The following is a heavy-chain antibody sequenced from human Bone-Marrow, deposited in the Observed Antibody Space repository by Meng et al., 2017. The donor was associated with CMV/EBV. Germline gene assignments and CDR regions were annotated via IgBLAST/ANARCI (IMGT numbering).Heavy chain of an antibody. CDR2: ISGSGGST. J-gene: IGHJ4*02. V-gene: IGHV3-23*01. CDR1: GFTFSSYA. D-gene: IGHD2-2*01. Sequence: GESLKISCAVSGFTFSSYAMSWVRQAPGKGLEWVSVISGSGGSTNYVDSVKGRFTISRDNSKNTVYVQMNSLRAEDTAVYYCARHGRPCSTGCLEFDLWGRGTLVTVSS. CDR3: ARHGRPCSTGCLEFDL.